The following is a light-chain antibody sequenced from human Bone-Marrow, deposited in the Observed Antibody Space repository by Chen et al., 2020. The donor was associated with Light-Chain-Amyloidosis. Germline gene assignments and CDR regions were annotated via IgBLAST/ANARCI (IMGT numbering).Light chain of an antibody. V-gene: IGKV3-15*01. CDR1: QSINNQ. CDR2: GAS. Sequence: EIVITQSPATLAVSPGERVTLSCRASQSINNQLAWYQQKPGQAPRRLIYGASTRSTGIPARFSGSGSGTEFTLTISSMQPEDFAVYYCQQYDNWKTFGQGTNVEIK. CDR3: QQYDNWKT. J-gene: IGKJ1*01.